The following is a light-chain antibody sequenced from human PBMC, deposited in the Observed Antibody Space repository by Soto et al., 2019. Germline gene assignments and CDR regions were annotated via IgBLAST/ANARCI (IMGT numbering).Light chain of an antibody. CDR2: YNN. J-gene: IGLJ1*01. CDR1: SSNIGAGFD. CDR3: ATWDDSLSGYV. V-gene: IGLV1-40*01. Sequence: QSVLTQPPSVSGAPGQRVTISCTGSSSNIGAGFDVHWYHQIAGTAPKLLIYYNNQRPSGVPDRFSGSKSGTSASLAISGLRSEDEADYYCATWDDSLSGYVFGTGTKLTVL.